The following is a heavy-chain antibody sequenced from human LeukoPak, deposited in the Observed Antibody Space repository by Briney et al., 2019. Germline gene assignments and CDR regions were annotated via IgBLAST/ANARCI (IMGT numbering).Heavy chain of an antibody. Sequence: GGSLRLSCAASGFTFSNAWMSWVRQAPGKGLEWVGRIKSKTDGGTADYAAPVKGRFTISRDDSMNTLYLDMNSLEAEDTAVYYCTTVGYYYDSSGYYHWGQGTLVTVSS. V-gene: IGHV3-15*01. J-gene: IGHJ5*02. CDR1: GFTFSNAW. D-gene: IGHD3-22*01. CDR2: IKSKTDGGTA. CDR3: TTVGYYYDSSGYYH.